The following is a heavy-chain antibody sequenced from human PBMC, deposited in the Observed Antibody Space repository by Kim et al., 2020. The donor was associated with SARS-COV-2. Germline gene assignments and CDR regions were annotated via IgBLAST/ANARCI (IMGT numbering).Heavy chain of an antibody. Sequence: GGSLRLSCAASGFTFSSYGMHWVRQAPGKGLEWVAVIWYDGSNKYYADSVKGRFTISRDNSKNTLYLQMNSQRAEDTAVYYCARDWRFGVVITQFDYWGQGTLVTVSS. CDR3: ARDWRFGVVITQFDY. J-gene: IGHJ4*02. CDR1: GFTFSSYG. CDR2: IWYDGSNK. V-gene: IGHV3-33*01. D-gene: IGHD3-3*01.